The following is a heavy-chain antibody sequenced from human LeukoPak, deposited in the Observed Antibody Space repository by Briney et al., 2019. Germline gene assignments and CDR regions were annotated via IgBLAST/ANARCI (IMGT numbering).Heavy chain of an antibody. D-gene: IGHD3-3*01. Sequence: QPGRSLRLSCAASGYSFSSYGMHWVRQAPGKGLEWVAVISFDGRYKSYGDSVKGRFTISRDNSKNMQFLQMNSLRAEDTAVYYCAKDRVMNYDFWSGYSAPGMDVWGQGTTVTVSS. J-gene: IGHJ6*02. CDR3: AKDRVMNYDFWSGYSAPGMDV. V-gene: IGHV3-30*18. CDR1: GYSFSSYG. CDR2: ISFDGRYK.